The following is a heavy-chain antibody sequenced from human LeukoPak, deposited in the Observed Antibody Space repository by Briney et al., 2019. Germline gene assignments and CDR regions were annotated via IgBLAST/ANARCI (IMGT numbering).Heavy chain of an antibody. J-gene: IGHJ4*02. V-gene: IGHV4-39*07. CDR1: GGSISSSSYY. CDR3: ARDTYYYGSGSYF. D-gene: IGHD3-10*01. CDR2: IYCSGST. Sequence: PSETLSLTCTVSGGSISSSSYYWGWIRQPPGKGLEWIGSIYCSGSTYYNPSLKSRVTISVDTSKNQFSLKLSSVTAADTAVYYCARDTYYYGSGSYFGGQGTLVTVSS.